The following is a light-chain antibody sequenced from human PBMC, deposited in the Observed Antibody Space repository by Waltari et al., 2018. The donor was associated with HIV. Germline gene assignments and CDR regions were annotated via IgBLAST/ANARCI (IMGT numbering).Light chain of an antibody. J-gene: IGLJ2*01. V-gene: IGLV1-44*01. CDR2: NSN. CDR3: AAWDDGLNAL. CDR1: RSNTGSNA. Sequence: QSVLTQPPSASGTPGQRVTISCSGRRSNTGSNAVTWYQQLPGTAPKLLIYNSNQRPSGVPDRFSGSKSGTSASLAISGLQSEDEGAYYCAAWDDGLNALFGGGTKLTV.